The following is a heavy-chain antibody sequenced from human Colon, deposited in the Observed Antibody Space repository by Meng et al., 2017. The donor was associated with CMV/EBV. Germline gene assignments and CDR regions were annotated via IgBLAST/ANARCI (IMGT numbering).Heavy chain of an antibody. CDR2: LYYGGST. J-gene: IGHJ4*02. CDR3: ARGVRVGAKRFDY. D-gene: IGHD1-26*01. Sequence: SGGSIDSGSDYWGWLRQSPGKGLEWIGYLYYGGSTTYNPAFQSRVTISGDTSKNQFSLKMDSVTAADAAVYFCARGVRVGAKRFDYWGQGTAVTVSS. V-gene: IGHV4-61*01. CDR1: GGSIDSGSDY.